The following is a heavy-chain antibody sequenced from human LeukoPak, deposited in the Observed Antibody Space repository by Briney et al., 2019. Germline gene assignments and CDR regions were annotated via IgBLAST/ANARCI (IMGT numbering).Heavy chain of an antibody. CDR3: ARILAATAGSMDV. Sequence: PSETLSLTCTVSGGSVSSGSYYWSWIRQPPGKGLEWIGYIYYSGSTNYNPSLKSRVTISVDTSKNQFSLKLSSVTAADTAVYYCARILAATAGSMDVWGRGTTVTVSS. D-gene: IGHD1-14*01. V-gene: IGHV4-61*01. J-gene: IGHJ6*03. CDR2: IYYSGST. CDR1: GGSVSSGSYY.